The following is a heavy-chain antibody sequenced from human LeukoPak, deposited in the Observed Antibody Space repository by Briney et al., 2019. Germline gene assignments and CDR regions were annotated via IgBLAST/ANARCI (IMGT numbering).Heavy chain of an antibody. CDR2: ISGSGGST. V-gene: IGHV3-23*01. CDR1: GFTFSSYA. CDR3: AKPSGDESAAFDI. D-gene: IGHD4-17*01. Sequence: GGSLRLSCAASGFTFSSYAMSWVRQAPGKGLEWVSAISGSGGSTYYADSVKGRFTISRDNSKNALYLQMNSLRAEDTAVYYCAKPSGDESAAFDIWGQGTMVTVSS. J-gene: IGHJ3*02.